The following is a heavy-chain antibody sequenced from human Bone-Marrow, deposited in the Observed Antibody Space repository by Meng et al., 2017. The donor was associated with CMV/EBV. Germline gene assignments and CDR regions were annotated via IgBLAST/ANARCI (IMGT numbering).Heavy chain of an antibody. V-gene: IGHV3-21*06. CDR2: IDISSSYI. CDR3: ATPPAGGGS. Sequence: GESLKISCAASGFTFSSYNMNWVRQAPGKGLEWVSSIDISSSYIYYVDSVKGRFTISRDNAKNTLYLEMRTLRAEDTALYFCATPPAGGGSWGQGALVTVSS. CDR1: GFTFSSYN. J-gene: IGHJ5*02.